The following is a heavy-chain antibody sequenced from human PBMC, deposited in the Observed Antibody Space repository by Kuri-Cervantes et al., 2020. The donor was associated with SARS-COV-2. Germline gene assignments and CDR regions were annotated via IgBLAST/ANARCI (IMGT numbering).Heavy chain of an antibody. V-gene: IGHV3-21*01. CDR1: EFTFNTHH. Sequence: ETLSLTCAASEFTFNTHHINWVRQAPGKGLEWVSSISSSSSYIYYADSVKGRFTISRDNAKNSLYLQMNSLRAEDTAVYYCASEILDYWGQGDLVTVSS. CDR2: ISSSSSYI. J-gene: IGHJ4*02. CDR3: ASEILDY.